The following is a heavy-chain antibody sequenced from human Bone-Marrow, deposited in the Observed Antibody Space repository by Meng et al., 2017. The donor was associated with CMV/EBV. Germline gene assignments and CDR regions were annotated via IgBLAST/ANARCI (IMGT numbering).Heavy chain of an antibody. J-gene: IGHJ4*02. D-gene: IGHD3-16*01. CDR1: GFSFSSFA. Sequence: GESLKISCAASGFSFSSFAMHWVRQAPGKGLEWVSFISSSSSYIYYADSVKGRFTISRDNAKNSLYLQMNSLRAEDTAVYYCAREEYGGSPGWGQGTLGTVSS. CDR2: ISSSSSYI. CDR3: AREEYGGSPG. V-gene: IGHV3-21*01.